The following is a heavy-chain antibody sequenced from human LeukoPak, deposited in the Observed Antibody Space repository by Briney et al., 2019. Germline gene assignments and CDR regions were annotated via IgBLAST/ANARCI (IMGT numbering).Heavy chain of an antibody. CDR2: IRYDGSNK. CDR3: AKEGSYPYYYYYYMDV. CDR1: GFTFSSYG. D-gene: IGHD1-26*01. J-gene: IGHJ6*03. V-gene: IGHV3-30*02. Sequence: GGSLRLSCAASGFTFSSYGMHWVRQAPGKGLEWVAFIRYDGSNKYYADSVKGRLTISRDNSKNTLYLQMNSLRAEDTAVYYCAKEGSYPYYYYYYMDVWGKGTTVTVSS.